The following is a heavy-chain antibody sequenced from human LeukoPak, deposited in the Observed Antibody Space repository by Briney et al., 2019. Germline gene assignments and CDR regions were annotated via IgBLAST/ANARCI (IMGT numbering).Heavy chain of an antibody. V-gene: IGHV3-15*01. J-gene: IGHJ5*02. Sequence: GGSLRLSCAAPGFTFSNAWMSWVRQAPGKGLEWVGRIKSKTDGGTTDYAAPVKGRFTISRDDSKNTLYLQMNSLKTEDTAVYYCTTDLIVVVVAAEDNWFDPWGQGTLVTVSS. CDR2: IKSKTDGGTT. CDR1: GFTFSNAW. D-gene: IGHD2-15*01. CDR3: TTDLIVVVVAAEDNWFDP.